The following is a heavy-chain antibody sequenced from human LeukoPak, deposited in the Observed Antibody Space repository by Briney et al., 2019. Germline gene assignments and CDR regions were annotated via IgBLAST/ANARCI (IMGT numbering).Heavy chain of an antibody. D-gene: IGHD5-12*01. J-gene: IGHJ4*02. V-gene: IGHV3-48*01. CDR2: ISSSSSTI. Sequence: GGSLRLSCAASGFTFSSYSMNWVRQAPGKGLEWVSYISSSSSTIYYADSVKGRFTISRDNAKNSLYLQMNSLRAEDTAVYYCASGLRLISYWGQGTLATVSS. CDR3: ASGLRLISY. CDR1: GFTFSSYS.